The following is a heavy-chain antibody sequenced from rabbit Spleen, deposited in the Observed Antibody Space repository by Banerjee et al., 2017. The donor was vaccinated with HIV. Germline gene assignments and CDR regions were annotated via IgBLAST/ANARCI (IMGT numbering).Heavy chain of an antibody. CDR1: GFSYSDNYY. J-gene: IGHJ3*01. D-gene: IGHD1-1*01. CDR3: ARRDGGGGHFVL. Sequence: QEQLEESGGDLVKPGASLTLTCTASGFSYSDNYYMCWARQAPGKGLEWIACLNVGTSGNTYYASWAKGRFTISKTSSTTVTLQMTSLTAADTATYFCARRDGGGGHFVLWGQGTLVTVS. V-gene: IGHV1S45*01. CDR2: LNVGTSGNT.